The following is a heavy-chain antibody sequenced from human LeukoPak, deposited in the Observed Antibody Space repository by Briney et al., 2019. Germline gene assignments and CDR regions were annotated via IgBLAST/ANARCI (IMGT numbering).Heavy chain of an antibody. D-gene: IGHD6-19*01. CDR3: ASINSSGWYFDY. CDR2: ISAYNGNT. V-gene: IGHV1-18*01. Sequence: ASVTVSCKASGYTFTSYGISWVRQAPGQGLEWMGWISAYNGNTNYAQKLQGRVTMTTDTSTSTAYMELRSLRSDDTAVYYCASINSSGWYFDYWGQGTLVTVSS. CDR1: GYTFTSYG. J-gene: IGHJ4*02.